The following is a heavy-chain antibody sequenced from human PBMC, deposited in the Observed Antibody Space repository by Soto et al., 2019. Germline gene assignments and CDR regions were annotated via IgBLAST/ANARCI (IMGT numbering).Heavy chain of an antibody. CDR2: IYYSGST. D-gene: IGHD6-6*01. V-gene: IGHV4-39*01. CDR3: ARRFGIAAHWFDP. Sequence: PSETLSLTCTVSGGSISSSSYYWGWIRQPPGKGLEWIGSIYYSGSTYYNPSLKSRVTISVDTSKNQFSLKLSSVTAADTAVYYCARRFGIAAHWFDPWGQGTLVTVS. CDR1: GGSISSSSYY. J-gene: IGHJ5*02.